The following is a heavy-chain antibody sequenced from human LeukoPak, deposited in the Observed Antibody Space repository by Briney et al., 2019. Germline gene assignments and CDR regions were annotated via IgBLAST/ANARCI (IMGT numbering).Heavy chain of an antibody. CDR3: TTDRYGSGSYGDYYYFYGMDV. CDR1: GFTFSNAW. D-gene: IGHD3-10*01. J-gene: IGHJ6*02. Sequence: GRSLRLSCAASGFTFSNAWMSWVRQAPGKGLEWVGRIKSKTDGGTTDYAEPVKGRFTISRDDSKNTLYLQMNSLKTEDTAVYYCTTDRYGSGSYGDYYYFYGMDVWGQGTTVTVSS. V-gene: IGHV3-15*01. CDR2: IKSKTDGGTT.